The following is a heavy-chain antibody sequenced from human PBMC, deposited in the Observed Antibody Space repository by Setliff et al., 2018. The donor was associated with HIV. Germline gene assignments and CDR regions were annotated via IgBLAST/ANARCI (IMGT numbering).Heavy chain of an antibody. CDR1: GYSFTAYG. J-gene: IGHJ4*02. CDR2: INIDSGHT. V-gene: IGHV1-18*01. CDR3: ARGGRVDESRGYYYPLMY. D-gene: IGHD3-22*01. Sequence: ASVKVSCKASGYSFTAYGISWVRQAPGQGFEWMGWINIDSGHTNFAQKFQDRVTVTTDTSTNTTYMELRGLRSDDTATYYCARGGRVDESRGYYYPLMYWGQGTLVTVSS.